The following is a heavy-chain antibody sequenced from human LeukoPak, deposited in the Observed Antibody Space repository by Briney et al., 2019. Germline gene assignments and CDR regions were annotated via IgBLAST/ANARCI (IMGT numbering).Heavy chain of an antibody. Sequence: SETLSLTCTVSGGSISSGGYYWSWIRQHPGKGLEWIGYIYYSGSTYYNPSLKSRVTISVDTSKNQFSLKLSSVTAADTAVYYCAREVGFWSGYYTYYYYYMYVWGKVTTVTVSS. D-gene: IGHD3-3*01. CDR1: GGSISSGGYY. CDR2: IYYSGST. V-gene: IGHV4-31*03. CDR3: AREVGFWSGYYTYYYYYMYV. J-gene: IGHJ6*03.